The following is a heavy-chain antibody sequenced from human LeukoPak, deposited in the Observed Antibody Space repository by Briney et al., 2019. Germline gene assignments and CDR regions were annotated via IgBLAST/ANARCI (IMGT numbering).Heavy chain of an antibody. V-gene: IGHV4-34*01. CDR2: INHSGST. CDR1: GGSFSGYY. J-gene: IGHJ5*02. CDR3: VSRREARYPNWFDP. Sequence: SETLSLTCAVYGGSFSGYYWTWIRQPPGKGLEWIGEINHSGSTNYNPSLKSRVTISVDKSKNPFSLNMKSVAAADTAVYYCVSRREARYPNWFDPWGQGTLVTVSS. D-gene: IGHD2-2*02.